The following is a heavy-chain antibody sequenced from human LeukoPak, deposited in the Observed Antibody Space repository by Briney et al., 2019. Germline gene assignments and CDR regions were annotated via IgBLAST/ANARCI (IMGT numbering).Heavy chain of an antibody. Sequence: SETLSLTCSVSGGSVNSYYWSWIRQPPGKGLEWIGYIFYSGSTNYNPSLKSRVTISVDASKNQFSLKLSSVTAADTAVYYCARNGGNSDYDYWGQGTLVTVSA. CDR1: GGSVNSYY. CDR3: ARNGGNSDYDY. D-gene: IGHD4-23*01. V-gene: IGHV4-59*02. CDR2: IFYSGST. J-gene: IGHJ4*02.